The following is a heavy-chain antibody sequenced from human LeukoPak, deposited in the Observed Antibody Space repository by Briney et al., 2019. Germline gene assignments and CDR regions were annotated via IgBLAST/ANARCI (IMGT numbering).Heavy chain of an antibody. Sequence: PSETLSLTCTVSGGSISSSSYYWGWIRQPPGKGLEWIGSIHYSGSTYYNPSLKSRVTISVDTSKNQFSLKLSSVTAADTAVYYCASRVAVAGTSYFDYWGQGTLVTVSS. CDR2: IHYSGST. CDR3: ASRVAVAGTSYFDY. CDR1: GGSISSSSYY. D-gene: IGHD6-19*01. J-gene: IGHJ4*02. V-gene: IGHV4-39*07.